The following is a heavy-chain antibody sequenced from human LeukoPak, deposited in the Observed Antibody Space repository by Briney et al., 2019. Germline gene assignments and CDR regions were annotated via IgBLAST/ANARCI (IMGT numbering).Heavy chain of an antibody. CDR3: ATLNGPLFEY. J-gene: IGHJ4*02. CDR1: GFTFSNYW. Sequence: GGSLRLSCAASGFTFSNYWMSWVCQTLGKRLEWVASIHQHGNEKYFVDSVRGRFTISRDNAKNSLYLQMSSLRAEDTAVYYCATLNGPLFEYWGQGTLVTVSS. D-gene: IGHD2-8*01. V-gene: IGHV3-7*01. CDR2: IHQHGNEK.